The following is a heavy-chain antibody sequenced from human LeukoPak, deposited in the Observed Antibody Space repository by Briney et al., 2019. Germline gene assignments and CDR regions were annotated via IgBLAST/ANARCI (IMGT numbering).Heavy chain of an antibody. J-gene: IGHJ4*02. CDR1: LCIFINYE. CDR2: ISTTGSTI. D-gene: IGHD4-17*01. V-gene: IGHV3-48*03. Sequence: GWSLSLSFASCLCIFINYEMNVLRQARSKGLAWVCHISTTGSTIYYADSVKGRFTVSRDNARNSLYLQMDSLRLEDTAIYFCARADGAYGVYWGQGTLVIVSS. CDR3: ARADGAYGVY.